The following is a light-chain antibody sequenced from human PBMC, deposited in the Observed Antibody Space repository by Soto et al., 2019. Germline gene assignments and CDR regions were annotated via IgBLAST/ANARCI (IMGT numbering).Light chain of an antibody. Sequence: QSVLTQPPSVPGAPGQRVTISCTGNSSNIGAGYDVHWYQQLPGKAPKLLIFGNSHRPSGVPDRFFGSKSGTSASLAITGLQAEDEADYYCQSYDRSLSGSVFGGGTKLTVL. CDR2: GNS. CDR1: SSNIGAGYD. CDR3: QSYDRSLSGSV. J-gene: IGLJ3*02. V-gene: IGLV1-40*01.